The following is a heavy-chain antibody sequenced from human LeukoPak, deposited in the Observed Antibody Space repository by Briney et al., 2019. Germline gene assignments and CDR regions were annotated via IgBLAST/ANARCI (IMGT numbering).Heavy chain of an antibody. V-gene: IGHV1-46*01. J-gene: IGHJ3*02. D-gene: IGHD3-22*01. Sequence: ASVKVSCKASGYTFTSYYMHWVRQAPGQGLEWMGIINPSGGSTSYAQKFQGRVTMTRDTSTSTVYMELSSLRSEDTAVYYCATIRRRDYYDSSGYYSGAFDIWGQGTMVTVSS. CDR1: GYTFTSYY. CDR3: ATIRRRDYYDSSGYYSGAFDI. CDR2: INPSGGST.